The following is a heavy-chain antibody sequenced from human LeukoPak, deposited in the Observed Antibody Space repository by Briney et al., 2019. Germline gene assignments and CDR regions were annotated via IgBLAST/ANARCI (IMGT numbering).Heavy chain of an antibody. D-gene: IGHD2-8*01. V-gene: IGHV4-39*01. CDR3: ARYPYCTNGVCYPRFRRDWFDP. CDR1: GGSIRSSYYY. J-gene: IGHJ5*02. CDR2: IYDSGST. Sequence: SETLSLTCTVSGGSIRSSYYYWGWIRQPPGKGLEWIGSIYDSGSTYYNPSLKSRVTISVDTSKNQFSLKLNSVTAADTAVYYCARYPYCTNGVCYPRFRRDWFDPWGQGTLVTVSS.